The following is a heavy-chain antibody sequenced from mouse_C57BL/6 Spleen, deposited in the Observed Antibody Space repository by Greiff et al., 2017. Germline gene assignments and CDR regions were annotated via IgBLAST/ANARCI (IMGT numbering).Heavy chain of an antibody. D-gene: IGHD3-2*02. CDR3: ARDQGLLDY. V-gene: IGHV3-6*01. CDR2: ISYDGSN. Sequence: EVQRVESGPGLVKPSQSLSLTCSVTGYSITSGYYWNWIRQFPGNKLEWMGYISYDGSNNYNPSLKNRISITRDTSKNQFFLKLNSVTTEDTATYYCARDQGLLDYWGQGTTLTVSS. CDR1: GYSITSGYY. J-gene: IGHJ2*01.